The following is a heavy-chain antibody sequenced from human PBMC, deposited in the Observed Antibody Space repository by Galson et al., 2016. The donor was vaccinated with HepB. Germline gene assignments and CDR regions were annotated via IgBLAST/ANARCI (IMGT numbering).Heavy chain of an antibody. CDR3: AKGENWNYGVWWYFDL. J-gene: IGHJ2*01. Sequence: SLRLSCAASGLTVSSYAMSWVRQAPGKGLEWVSATRGSGASTFYADSEKGRFNISRDNSKNTLYLQMNSLRAEDPAVYYCAKGENWNYGVWWYFDLWGRGTLVTVSS. V-gene: IGHV3-23*01. CDR1: GLTVSSYA. CDR2: TRGSGAST. D-gene: IGHD1-7*01.